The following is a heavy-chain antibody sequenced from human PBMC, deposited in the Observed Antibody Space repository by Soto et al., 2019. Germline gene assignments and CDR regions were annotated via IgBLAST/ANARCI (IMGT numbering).Heavy chain of an antibody. D-gene: IGHD3-10*01. CDR2: FNPLFVPA. CDR1: GRTFSSYD. Sequence: PVKVSCKASGRTFSSYDIGWVRQAPGHGLEWMGGFNPLFVPAYYAQKLQGRVTISADESTNTAYMVLSRLRSEDTAVYFCTRGITLIRGVIRPGYYYGMEDWDQGTTVTVSS. J-gene: IGHJ6*02. CDR3: TRGITLIRGVIRPGYYYGMED. V-gene: IGHV1-69*13.